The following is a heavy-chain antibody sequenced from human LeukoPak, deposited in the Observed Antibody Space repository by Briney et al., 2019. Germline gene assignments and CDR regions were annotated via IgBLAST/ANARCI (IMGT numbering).Heavy chain of an antibody. CDR2: ITPSGDST. Sequence: ASVKVSCKASGYIFTNYYLHWVRQAPGHGLEWMGIITPSGDSTTYAQNFRGRVTMTTDTSTGTVYMELSSLRSDDAAVYYCARDKGMRGSNYYFHYWGQGSLVTVSS. V-gene: IGHV1-46*01. CDR1: GYIFTNYY. J-gene: IGHJ4*02. CDR3: ARDKGMRGSNYYFHY. D-gene: IGHD2-8*01.